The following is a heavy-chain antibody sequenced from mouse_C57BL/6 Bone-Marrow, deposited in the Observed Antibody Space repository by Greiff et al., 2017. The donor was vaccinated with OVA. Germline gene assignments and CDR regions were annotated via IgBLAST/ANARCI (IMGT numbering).Heavy chain of an antibody. Sequence: EVKLVESEGGLVQPGSSMKLSCTASGFTFSDYYMAWVRQVPEKGLEWVANINYDGSSTYYLDSLKSRFIISRDNAKNILYLQMSSLKSEDTATYYCARDSHYDYCSYWYFDVWGTGTTVTVAS. CDR1: GFTFSDYY. D-gene: IGHD2-4*01. CDR3: ARDSHYDYCSYWYFDV. V-gene: IGHV5-16*01. CDR2: INYDGSST. J-gene: IGHJ1*03.